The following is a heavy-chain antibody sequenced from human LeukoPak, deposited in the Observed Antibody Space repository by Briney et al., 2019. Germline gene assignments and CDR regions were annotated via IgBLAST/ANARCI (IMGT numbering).Heavy chain of an antibody. CDR1: GFTFSSYS. V-gene: IGHV3-21*01. D-gene: IGHD1-26*01. J-gene: IGHJ4*02. CDR3: AKDWARWGLRDYFDY. CDR2: ISSSSSYI. Sequence: EGSLRLSCAASGFTFSSYSMNWVRQAPGKGLEWVSSISSSSSYIYYADSVKGRFTISRDNAKNSLYLQMNSLRAEDTAVYYCAKDWARWGLRDYFDYWGQGTLVTVSS.